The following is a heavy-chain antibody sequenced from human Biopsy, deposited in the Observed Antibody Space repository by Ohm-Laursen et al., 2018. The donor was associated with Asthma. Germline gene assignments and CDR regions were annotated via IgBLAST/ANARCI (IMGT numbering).Heavy chain of an antibody. CDR2: LIPVLGTP. CDR1: GDSFSNYA. D-gene: IGHD5-12*01. Sequence: SVKVSCKASGDSFSNYAISWVRQAPGQGLEWMGGLIPVLGTPDHAQMFEGRVTITADESTSTAYMELSGLSSEDTAVYYCARGYSGSDRIVYYYSGLEVWGQGTTITVSS. V-gene: IGHV1-69*13. CDR3: ARGYSGSDRIVYYYSGLEV. J-gene: IGHJ6*02.